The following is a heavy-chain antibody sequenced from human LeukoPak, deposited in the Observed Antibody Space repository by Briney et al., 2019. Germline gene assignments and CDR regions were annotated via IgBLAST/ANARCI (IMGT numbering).Heavy chain of an antibody. V-gene: IGHV3-64D*06. Sequence: PGGSLRPSCSASGFTFSSYAMHWVRQAPGKGLEYVSAISSNGGSTYYADSVKGRFTISRDNSKNTLYLQMSSLRAEDTAVYYCVRSWYYYYYGMDVWGKGTTVTVSS. CDR3: VRSWYYYYYGMDV. CDR2: ISSNGGST. CDR1: GFTFSSYA. J-gene: IGHJ6*04. D-gene: IGHD6-13*01.